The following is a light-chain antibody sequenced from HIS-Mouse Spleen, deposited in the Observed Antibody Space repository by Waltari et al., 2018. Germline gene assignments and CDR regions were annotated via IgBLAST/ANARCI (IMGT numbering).Light chain of an antibody. Sequence: QSDLTQPASVSWSPGQSITISCTRTSSYVGSYNLVSWYQQHPGKAPKLMIYEGSKRPSGVSNRFSGSKSGNTASLTISGLQAEDEADYYCCSYAGSSTLVFGGGTKLTVL. CDR2: EGS. CDR3: CSYAGSSTLV. V-gene: IGLV2-23*01. CDR1: SSYVGSYNL. J-gene: IGLJ2*01.